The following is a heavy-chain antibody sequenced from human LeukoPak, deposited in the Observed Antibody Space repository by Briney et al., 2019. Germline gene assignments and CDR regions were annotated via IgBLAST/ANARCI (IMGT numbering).Heavy chain of an antibody. V-gene: IGHV4-59*02. Sequence: SETLSLTCSASGASVSTYYWSWIRQPPGKGLEWIGHMHSSGSTYYNPALKRRVTMSLDTPQNQSSLKLRSGTATDTAVYYCARAPSHCYDSRVQDAFDIWGQGTMVTVSS. D-gene: IGHD3-22*01. CDR3: ARAPSHCYDSRVQDAFDI. J-gene: IGHJ3*02. CDR1: GASVSTYY. CDR2: MHSSGST.